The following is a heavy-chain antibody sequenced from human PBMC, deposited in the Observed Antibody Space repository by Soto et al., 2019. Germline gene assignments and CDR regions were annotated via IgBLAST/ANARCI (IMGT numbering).Heavy chain of an antibody. D-gene: IGHD3-3*01. CDR1: GFTFDDYA. Sequence: SLKISCAASGFTFDDYAMHWVRQAPGKGLEWVSGISWNSGSIGYADSVKGRFTISRDNAKNSLYLQMNSLRAEDTALYYCARVWSGYGLSDYWGQGTLVTVS. CDR2: ISWNSGSI. CDR3: ARVWSGYGLSDY. V-gene: IGHV3-9*01. J-gene: IGHJ4*02.